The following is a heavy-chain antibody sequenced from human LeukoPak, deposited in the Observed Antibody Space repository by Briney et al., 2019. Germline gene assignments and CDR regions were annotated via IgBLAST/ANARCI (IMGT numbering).Heavy chain of an antibody. Sequence: PGESLKISFKGFGYTFTSYWIAWVRQMPGKGLEWIGIIYPGDFDTRYNPFFQGHVNISADKAIRTSFLQWSSLKAWDSAFYSCARQLDGYIFNYWGQGTLVTVSS. CDR1: GYTFTSYW. J-gene: IGHJ4*02. CDR2: IYPGDFDT. CDR3: ARQLDGYIFNY. D-gene: IGHD5-24*01. V-gene: IGHV5-51*01.